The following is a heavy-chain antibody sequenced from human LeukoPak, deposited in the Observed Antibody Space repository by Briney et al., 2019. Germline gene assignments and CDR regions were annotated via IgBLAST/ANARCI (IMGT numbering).Heavy chain of an antibody. CDR2: ISSSRSYI. J-gene: IGHJ4*02. Sequence: GGSLRLSCAASGFTFSSYSMNWVRQAPGKGLEWVSSISSSRSYIYYADSVKGRFTISRDNAKNSLYLQMNSLRAEDTAVYYCARTTVTTPLSDYWGQGTLVTVSS. V-gene: IGHV3-21*01. D-gene: IGHD4-17*01. CDR3: ARTTVTTPLSDY. CDR1: GFTFSSYS.